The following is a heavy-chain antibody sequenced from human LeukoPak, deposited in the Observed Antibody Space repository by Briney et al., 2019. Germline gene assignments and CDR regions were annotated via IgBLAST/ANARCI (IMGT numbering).Heavy chain of an antibody. J-gene: IGHJ4*02. CDR2: ISGSGGST. V-gene: IGHV3-23*01. CDR3: ASSIAVAGRRDY. Sequence: GGSLRLSCAASGFTFSSHAMSWVRQAPGKGLEWVSAISGSGGSTYYADSVKGRFTISRDNSKNTLYLQMNSLRAEDTAVYYCASSIAVAGRRDYWGQGTLVTVSS. CDR1: GFTFSSHA. D-gene: IGHD6-19*01.